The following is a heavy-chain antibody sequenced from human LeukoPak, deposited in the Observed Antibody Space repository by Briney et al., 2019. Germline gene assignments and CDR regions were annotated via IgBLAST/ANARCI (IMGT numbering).Heavy chain of an antibody. V-gene: IGHV3-48*02. Sequence: PGGSLRLSCAASGFTFSGYSMNWVRQAPGKGLEWISYTSSNAETIAYADSVRGRFTVSRDNAKNSLFLQMNSLRDDDTGVYYCARDSRYSFDYWGQGALVTVSS. D-gene: IGHD2-15*01. CDR2: TSSNAETI. J-gene: IGHJ4*02. CDR1: GFTFSGYS. CDR3: ARDSRYSFDY.